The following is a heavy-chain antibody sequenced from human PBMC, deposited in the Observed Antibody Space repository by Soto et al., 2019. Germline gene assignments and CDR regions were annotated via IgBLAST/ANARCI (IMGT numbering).Heavy chain of an antibody. D-gene: IGHD3-9*01. J-gene: IGHJ6*03. CDR3: AREPYYDILTGSPTPYYYYMDV. V-gene: IGHV1-3*01. Sequence: ASVTVSCKASGYTFTRYAMHWVRQAPGQRLEWMGWINAGDGNTKYSQKFQGRVTITRDTSASTAYMELSSLRSEDTAVYYCAREPYYDILTGSPTPYYYYMDVWGKGTTVTVSS. CDR2: INAGDGNT. CDR1: GYTFTRYA.